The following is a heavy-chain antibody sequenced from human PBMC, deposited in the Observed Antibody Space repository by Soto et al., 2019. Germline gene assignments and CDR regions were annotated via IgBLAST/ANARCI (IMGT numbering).Heavy chain of an antibody. Sequence: QLQLQESDSGLVRSSQTLSLTCAVSGGSIGSGDHSWNWIRQPPGKGLEWIGYIYHSGSTYYNPSLKSRVTMSVDRSKNQFSLNLFSVTAADTAVYYCARDSGSGYPNGGFDPWGQRTLVTVSS. J-gene: IGHJ5*02. CDR3: ARDSGSGYPNGGFDP. D-gene: IGHD3-22*01. CDR1: GGSIGSGDHS. V-gene: IGHV4-30-2*01. CDR2: IYHSGST.